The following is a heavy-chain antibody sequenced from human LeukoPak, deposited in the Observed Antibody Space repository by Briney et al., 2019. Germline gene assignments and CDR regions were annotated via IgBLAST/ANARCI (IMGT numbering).Heavy chain of an antibody. CDR1: GYTFSGYY. J-gene: IGHJ6*03. CDR3: ARTKPAARAYYMDV. D-gene: IGHD6-6*01. Sequence: ASVKVSCKASGYTFSGYYMHWVRQAPGQGLEWMGWINPNSGGTNYALKFQGRVTMTRDTSISTAYMELSRLRFDDTAVYYCARTKPAARAYYMDVWGKGTTVTISS. CDR2: INPNSGGT. V-gene: IGHV1-2*02.